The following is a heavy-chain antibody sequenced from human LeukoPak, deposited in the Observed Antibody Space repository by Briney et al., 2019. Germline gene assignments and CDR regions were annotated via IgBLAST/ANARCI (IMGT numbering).Heavy chain of an antibody. D-gene: IGHD2-21*02. V-gene: IGHV3-72*01. CDR2: IRNKAKSYTT. CDR3: ARVYCGGDCYPPSYYYYYMDV. Sequence: PGGSLRLSCAAAGFTFSDHYMDWVRQAPGKGLERVGSIRNKAKSYTTEYAASVKGRFTISRDDSKNSLYLQMNSLRTEDTAVYYCARVYCGGDCYPPSYYYYYMDVWGKGTTVTISS. J-gene: IGHJ6*03. CDR1: GFTFSDHY.